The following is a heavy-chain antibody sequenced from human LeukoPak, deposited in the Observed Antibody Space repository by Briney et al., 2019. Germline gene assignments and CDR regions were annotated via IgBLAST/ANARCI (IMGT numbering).Heavy chain of an antibody. CDR3: ARDQEAFDY. V-gene: IGHV1-46*01. CDR1: GYSFTSNY. J-gene: IGHJ4*02. CDR2: IYPGDGST. Sequence: ASVKVSCKASGYSFTSNYIHWVRQAPGQGLEWMGMIYPGDGSTSYAQKFQGRVTVTRDTSTSTVHMELSGLRSEDTAVYYCARDQEAFDYWGQGTLVTVSS.